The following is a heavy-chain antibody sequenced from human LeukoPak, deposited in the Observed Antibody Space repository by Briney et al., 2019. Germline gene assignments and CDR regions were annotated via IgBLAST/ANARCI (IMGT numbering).Heavy chain of an antibody. CDR1: GFTFSGSA. CDR2: IRSKANSYAT. D-gene: IGHD6-19*01. V-gene: IGHV3-73*01. CDR3: TSRAVAGHRDFDY. Sequence: GGSLRLSCAASGFTFSGSAMHWVRQASGKGLEWVGRIRSKANSYATAYAASVKGRFTISRADSKNTAYLQMNSLKTEDTAVYYCTSRAVAGHRDFDYWGQGTLVTVSS. J-gene: IGHJ4*02.